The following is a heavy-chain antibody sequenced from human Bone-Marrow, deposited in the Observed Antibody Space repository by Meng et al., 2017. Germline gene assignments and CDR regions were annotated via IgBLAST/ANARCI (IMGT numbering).Heavy chain of an antibody. CDR3: ARLRWSSYGMDV. V-gene: IGHV1-18*01. CDR2: ISAYNGKT. Sequence: ASVMVSCKASGNTFTSNGITWGRQAPGQGLEWMGWISAYNGKTNYAQKVQGRVTMTTDTSTSTAYMELRSLRSDDTAVYYCARLRWSSYGMDVWGQGTTVTVSS. CDR1: GNTFTSNG. D-gene: IGHD2-8*01. J-gene: IGHJ6*02.